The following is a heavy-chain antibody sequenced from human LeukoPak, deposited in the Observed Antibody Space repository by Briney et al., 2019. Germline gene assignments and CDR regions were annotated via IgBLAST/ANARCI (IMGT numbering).Heavy chain of an antibody. D-gene: IGHD6-13*01. CDR3: DIAAAGIWNFDY. Sequence: PGGSLRLSCAASGFTFDDYGMHWVRQAPGKGLEWVAVISYDGSNKYYADSVKGRFTISRDNSKNTLYLQMNSLRVEDTAVYYCDIAAAGIWNFDYWGQGTLVTVSS. CDR1: GFTFDDYG. V-gene: IGHV3-30*03. CDR2: ISYDGSNK. J-gene: IGHJ4*02.